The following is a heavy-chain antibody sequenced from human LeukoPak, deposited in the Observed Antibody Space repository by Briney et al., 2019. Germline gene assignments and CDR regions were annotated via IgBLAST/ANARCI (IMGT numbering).Heavy chain of an antibody. J-gene: IGHJ6*02. Sequence: SETLSLTCTVSGGSISSYYWSWIRQPPGKGLEWIGYIYYSGSTNYNPSLKSRVTISVDTSKNQFSLKLSSVTAADTAVYYCARAGDDSSGYQYYYYGMDVWGQVTTVTVSS. CDR2: IYYSGST. CDR3: ARAGDDSSGYQYYYYGMDV. D-gene: IGHD3-22*01. V-gene: IGHV4-59*01. CDR1: GGSISSYY.